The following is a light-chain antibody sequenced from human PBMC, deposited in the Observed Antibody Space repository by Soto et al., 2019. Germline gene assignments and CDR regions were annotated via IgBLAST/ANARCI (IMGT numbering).Light chain of an antibody. V-gene: IGKV3-20*01. J-gene: IGKJ4*01. CDR1: QSVSSSY. CDR3: QQDGSSHT. Sequence: EIVLTQSPGTLSLSPGERATLSCRASQSVSSSYLAWYQQKPGQAPRLLIYGASSRATGIPDRFSGSGSGTDFTLTISRLEPEDFAVYYCQQDGSSHTFGGGTKVEIK. CDR2: GAS.